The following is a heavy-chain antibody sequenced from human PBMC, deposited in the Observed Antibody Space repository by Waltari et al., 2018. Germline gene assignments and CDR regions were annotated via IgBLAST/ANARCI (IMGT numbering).Heavy chain of an antibody. Sequence: EVQLVESGGGLVQPGGSLRLFCAASGFTFSSYGMYWVRQAPGKGLVGVARINSDGISKSYAGFVKGRFSISRDIARNTLYLQLNSLRAEDTAVYYGARDRDDSSGYYYFAGLDAFDLWGQGTRVTVSS. CDR3: ARDRDDSSGYYYFAGLDAFDL. D-gene: IGHD3-22*01. J-gene: IGHJ3*01. CDR2: INSDGISK. CDR1: GFTFSSYG. V-gene: IGHV3-74*01.